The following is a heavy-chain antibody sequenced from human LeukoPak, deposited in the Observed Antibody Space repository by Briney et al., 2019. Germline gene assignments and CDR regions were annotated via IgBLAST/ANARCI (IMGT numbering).Heavy chain of an antibody. V-gene: IGHV4-4*07. CDR2: TYTSGST. Sequence: PSETLSLTCTVSGGSISSYYWSWIRQPAGKGLEWIGRTYTSGSTNYNPSLKSRVTMSVDTSKNQFSLKLSSVTAADTAVYYCARAHYQLLSYYYYYMDVWGKGTTVTVSS. CDR3: ARAHYQLLSYYYYYMDV. D-gene: IGHD2-2*01. CDR1: GGSISSYY. J-gene: IGHJ6*03.